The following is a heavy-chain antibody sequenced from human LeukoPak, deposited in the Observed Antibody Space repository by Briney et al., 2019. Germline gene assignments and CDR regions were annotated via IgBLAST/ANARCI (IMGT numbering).Heavy chain of an antibody. CDR3: AKGEAVATARGFDY. V-gene: IGHV3-23*01. CDR1: GFTFSSYA. J-gene: IGHJ4*02. CDR2: ISGSGGST. Sequence: AGGSLSLSCAASGFTFSSYAMSWVRQAPGKGLEWVSAISGSGGSTYYADSVKGRFTISRDNSKNTLYLQMNSLRAEDTAVYYCAKGEAVATARGFDYWGQGTLVTVSS. D-gene: IGHD6-19*01.